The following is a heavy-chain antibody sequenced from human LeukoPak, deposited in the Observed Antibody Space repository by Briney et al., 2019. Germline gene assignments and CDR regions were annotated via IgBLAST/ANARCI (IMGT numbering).Heavy chain of an antibody. D-gene: IGHD6-13*01. CDR1: GGSISSYY. Sequence: PSETLSLTCTVSGGSISSYYWSWIRQPAGKGLEWIGRIYTSGSTNYNPSLKSRVTMSVGTSKNQFSLKLRSVTAADTAVYYCARDRFIAAAGKVAGYGMDVWGQGTTVTVSS. CDR3: ARDRFIAAAGKVAGYGMDV. J-gene: IGHJ6*02. V-gene: IGHV4-4*07. CDR2: IYTSGST.